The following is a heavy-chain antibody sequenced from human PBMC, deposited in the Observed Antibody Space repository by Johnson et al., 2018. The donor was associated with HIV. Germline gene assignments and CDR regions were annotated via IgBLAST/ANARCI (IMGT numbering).Heavy chain of an antibody. D-gene: IGHD4-17*01. CDR3: ARDLVVRDYGDYTYRRGGAFDI. CDR1: GFTVSRNY. CDR2: IYRCGST. V-gene: IGHV3-53*01. Sequence: MQLVESGGGLIQPGGSLRLSCAASGFTVSRNYMSWVRQAPGKGLEWVSVIYRCGSTYYADSVKGRFTISSDNYQNTLYLQMNSLRAEDTAVYYCARDLVVRDYGDYTYRRGGAFDIWGQGTMVTVSS. J-gene: IGHJ3*02.